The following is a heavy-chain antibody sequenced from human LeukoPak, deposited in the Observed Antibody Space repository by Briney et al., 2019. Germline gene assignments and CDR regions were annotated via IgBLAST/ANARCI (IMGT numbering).Heavy chain of an antibody. V-gene: IGHV4-34*01. J-gene: IGHJ5*02. D-gene: IGHD2-8*02. CDR1: GESFSGYY. CDR2: INHSGST. Sequence: SETLSLTCAVYGESFSGYYWSWIRQPPGKGLEWIGEINHSGSTNYNPSLKSRVTISVDTSKNQFSLKLSSVTAADTAVYYCARWGNSPVAYGWFDPWGQGTLVTVSS. CDR3: ARWGNSPVAYGWFDP.